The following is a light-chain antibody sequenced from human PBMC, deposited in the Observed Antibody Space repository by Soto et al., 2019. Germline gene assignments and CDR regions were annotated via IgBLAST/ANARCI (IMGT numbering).Light chain of an antibody. J-gene: IGLJ1*01. Sequence: QSVLTQPPSASGTPGQTITMSCSGGSSNIGRRAVNWYQQFPGAAPKLLIYGNDQRPSGVPGRFSGSKSGTSASLAISGLQSDDEADYYCASWDDNRNGYVFGAGTKVTVL. V-gene: IGLV1-44*01. CDR3: ASWDDNRNGYV. CDR1: SSNIGRRA. CDR2: GND.